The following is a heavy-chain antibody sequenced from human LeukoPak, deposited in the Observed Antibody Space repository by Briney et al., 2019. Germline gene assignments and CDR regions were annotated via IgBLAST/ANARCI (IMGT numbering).Heavy chain of an antibody. V-gene: IGHV3-21*01. J-gene: IGHJ5*02. CDR2: ISSSNSYI. CDR3: ASSNCSGTSCYLDWFDP. CDR1: GFTFSSYS. D-gene: IGHD2-2*01. Sequence: PGGSLRLSCAASGFTFSSYSMNWVRQAPGKGLEWVSSISSSNSYIYYADSMKGRFTISRDNAKNSLYLQMNSLRAEDTAVYYCASSNCSGTSCYLDWFDPWGQGTLVTVSS.